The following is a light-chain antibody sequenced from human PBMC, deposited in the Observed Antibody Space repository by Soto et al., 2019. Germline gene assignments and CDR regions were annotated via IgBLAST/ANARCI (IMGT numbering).Light chain of an antibody. CDR1: QDIASY. J-gene: IGKJ4*01. V-gene: IGKV1-9*01. CDR2: LAS. CDR3: QQLNTYPST. Sequence: IQLTQSPSSLSASVGDRVTITCRASQDIASYLAWYQQKPGKAPKLLIYLASTLQGGVPSRFSGSGSGTDFTLTISSLQPEDFATYYCQQLNTYPSTFGGGTKVDIK.